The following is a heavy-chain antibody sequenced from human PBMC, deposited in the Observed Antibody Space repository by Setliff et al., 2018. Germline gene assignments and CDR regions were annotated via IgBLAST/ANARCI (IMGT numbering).Heavy chain of an antibody. D-gene: IGHD3-10*01. Sequence: ASVKVSCKASGYTFLNYDIHWMRQAPGQGLGWMGWMNAGNGNTEYSQKFKGRVTLSRDTSANIAYMELRSLTSEDTAVYYCARGRAHYYFSGSFMDYWGQGTLVTVSS. CDR1: GYTFLNYD. CDR2: MNAGNGNT. CDR3: ARGRAHYYFSGSFMDY. V-gene: IGHV1-3*01. J-gene: IGHJ4*02.